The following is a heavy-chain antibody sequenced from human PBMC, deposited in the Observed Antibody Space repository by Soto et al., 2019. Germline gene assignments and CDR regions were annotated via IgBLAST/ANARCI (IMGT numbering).Heavy chain of an antibody. CDR2: IIPIFGTA. CDR1: GGTFSSYA. Sequence: ASVKVSCKASGGTFSSYAISWVRQAPGQGLEWMGGIIPIFGTANYAQKFQGRVTITADESTSTAYMELSSLRSEDTAVYYCARPQAVQQLVPFDYWGQGTLVTVSS. J-gene: IGHJ4*02. V-gene: IGHV1-69*13. D-gene: IGHD6-6*01. CDR3: ARPQAVQQLVPFDY.